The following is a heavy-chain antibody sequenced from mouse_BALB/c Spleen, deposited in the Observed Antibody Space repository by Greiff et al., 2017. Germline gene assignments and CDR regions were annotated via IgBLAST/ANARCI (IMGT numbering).Heavy chain of an antibody. J-gene: IGHJ3*01. Sequence: EVQLVESGGGLVQPGGSLKLSCAASGFTLSSYGMSWVRQTPDKRLELVATINSNGGSTYYPDSVKGRFTISRDNAKNTLYLQMSSLKSEDTAMYYCASRQLGGFAYWGQGTLVTVSA. D-gene: IGHD3-2*01. CDR2: INSNGGST. CDR1: GFTLSSYG. V-gene: IGHV5-6-3*01. CDR3: ASRQLGGFAY.